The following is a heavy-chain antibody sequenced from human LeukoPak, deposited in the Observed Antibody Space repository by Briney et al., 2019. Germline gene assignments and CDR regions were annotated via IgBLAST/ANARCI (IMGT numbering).Heavy chain of an antibody. D-gene: IGHD3-22*01. CDR3: ARGTGLYDSSGPTFGY. CDR1: GGSFSGYY. CDR2: INHSGST. Sequence: SETLSLTCAVYGGSFSGYYWSWIRQPPGKGLEWIGEINHSGSTNYNPSLKSRVTIPVDTSKNQFSLKLSSVTAADTAVYYCARGTGLYDSSGPTFGYWGQGTLVTVSS. V-gene: IGHV4-34*01. J-gene: IGHJ4*02.